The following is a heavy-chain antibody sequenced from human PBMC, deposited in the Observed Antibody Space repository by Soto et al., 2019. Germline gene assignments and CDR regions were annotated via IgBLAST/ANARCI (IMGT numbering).Heavy chain of an antibody. Sequence: SETLSLTCSVSNVSITSSYWNWIRQSPGKGLEWIGFVYHTGTTKYNPSLKGRVTMSIDTSRNEFSLRLTSVTTADTAFYFCARDFAGRGPFDPWGPGTQVT. CDR3: ARDFAGRGPFDP. D-gene: IGHD3-3*01. CDR1: NVSITSSY. J-gene: IGHJ5*01. CDR2: VYHTGTT. V-gene: IGHV4-59*01.